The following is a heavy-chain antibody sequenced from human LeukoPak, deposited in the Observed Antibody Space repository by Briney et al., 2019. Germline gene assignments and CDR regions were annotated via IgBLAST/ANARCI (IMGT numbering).Heavy chain of an antibody. CDR3: VEYSSPFDY. J-gene: IGHJ4*02. D-gene: IGHD6-6*01. CDR2: ISGSGGST. V-gene: IGHV3-23*01. CDR1: GFTFNIYA. Sequence: PGGSLRLSCVTSGFTFNIYAMHWVRQAPGKGLEWVSAISGSGGSTYYADSVKGRFTISRDNSKNTLYLQMNSLGAEDTAVYYCVEYSSPFDYWGQGTLVTVSS.